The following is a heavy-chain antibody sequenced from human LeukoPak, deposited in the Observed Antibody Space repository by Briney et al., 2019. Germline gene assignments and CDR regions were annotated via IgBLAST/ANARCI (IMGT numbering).Heavy chain of an antibody. CDR1: GFTFSSYA. J-gene: IGHJ4*02. Sequence: GGSLRLSCAASGFTFSSYAMGWVRQAPGKGLEWVSAISGSGGSTYYADSVKGRFTISRDNSKNTLYLQMNSLRAEDTAVYYCAKDSVITMVRGVIEYWGQGTLVTVSS. CDR3: AKDSVITMVRGVIEY. D-gene: IGHD3-10*01. CDR2: ISGSGGST. V-gene: IGHV3-23*01.